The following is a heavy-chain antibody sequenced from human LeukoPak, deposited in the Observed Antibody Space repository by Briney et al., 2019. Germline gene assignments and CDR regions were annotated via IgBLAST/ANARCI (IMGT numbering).Heavy chain of an antibody. CDR2: IIPILGIA. V-gene: IGHV1-69*04. CDR1: GGTFSSYA. D-gene: IGHD5-18*01. CDR3: ATDRVKWIQLWLLGGGFDC. Sequence: SVKVSCKASGGTFSSYAISWVRQAPGQGLEWMGRIIPILGIANYAQKFQGRVTITADKSTSTAYMELSSLRSEDTAVYYCATDRVKWIQLWLLGGGFDCWGQGTLVTVSS. J-gene: IGHJ4*02.